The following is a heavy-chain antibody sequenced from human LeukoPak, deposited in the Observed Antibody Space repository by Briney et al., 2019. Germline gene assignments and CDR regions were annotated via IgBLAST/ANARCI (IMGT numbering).Heavy chain of an antibody. CDR2: IIPILGIA. V-gene: IGHV1-69*04. J-gene: IGHJ5*02. CDR3: ARDPRPLRGEDWFDP. Sequence: GASVKVSCKASGYTFTGYYMHWVRQAPGQGLEWMGRIIPILGIANYAQKFQGRVTITADKSTSTAYMELSSLRSEDTAVYYCARDPRPLRGEDWFDPWGQGTLVTVSS. D-gene: IGHD2-21*01. CDR1: GYTFTGYY.